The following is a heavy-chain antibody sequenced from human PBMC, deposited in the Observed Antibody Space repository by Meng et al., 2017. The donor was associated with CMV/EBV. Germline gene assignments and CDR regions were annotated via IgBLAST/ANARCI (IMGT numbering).Heavy chain of an antibody. CDR3: ARGRAHDYSNYEVRGNWFDP. CDR1: GYTFTGYY. Sequence: ASVKVSCKASGYTFTGYYMHWVRQAPGQGLEWMGWINPNSGGTNYAQKFQGRVTMTRDTSISTAYMELSRLRSDDTAVDYCARGRAHDYSNYEVRGNWFDPWGQGTLVTVSS. D-gene: IGHD4-11*01. J-gene: IGHJ5*02. CDR2: INPNSGGT. V-gene: IGHV1-2*02.